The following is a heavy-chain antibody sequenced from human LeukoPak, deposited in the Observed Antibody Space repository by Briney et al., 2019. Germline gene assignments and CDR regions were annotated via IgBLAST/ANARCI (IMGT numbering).Heavy chain of an antibody. D-gene: IGHD6-13*01. CDR1: GGSISSNNW. CDR2: IYHSGST. Sequence: PSETLSLTCAVSGGSISSNNWWSWVRQPPGKGLEWIGEIYHSGSTNYNPSLTSRVTISVDKSKNQFSLKLSSVTAADTAVYYCAKDLTIAAAAPHPGDYWGQGTLVTVSS. J-gene: IGHJ4*02. CDR3: AKDLTIAAAAPHPGDY. V-gene: IGHV4-4*02.